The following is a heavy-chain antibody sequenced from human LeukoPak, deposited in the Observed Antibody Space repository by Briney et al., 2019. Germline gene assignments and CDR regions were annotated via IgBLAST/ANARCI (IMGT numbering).Heavy chain of an antibody. CDR3: ARSYDFWRKYNNWFDP. CDR1: GGSFSGYY. CDR2: INHSGST. V-gene: IGHV4-34*01. D-gene: IGHD3-3*01. J-gene: IGHJ5*02. Sequence: PSETLSLTCAVYGGSFSGYYWSWIRQPPGKGLEWIGEINHSGSTNYNPSLKSRVTISVDTSKNQFSLKLSSVTAADTAVYYWARSYDFWRKYNNWFDPWGQGTLVTVSS.